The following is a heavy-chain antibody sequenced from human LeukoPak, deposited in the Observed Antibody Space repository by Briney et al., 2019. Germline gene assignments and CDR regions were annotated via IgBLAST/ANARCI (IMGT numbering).Heavy chain of an antibody. Sequence: GGSLRLSCAASGFTFSSYAMSWVRQAPGEGLEWVSAISGSGGSTYYADSVKGRFTISRDNSKNTLYLQMNSLRAEDTAVYYCAKDKAAAGTRADFYYYGMDVWGQGTTVTVSS. D-gene: IGHD6-13*01. J-gene: IGHJ6*02. CDR1: GFTFSSYA. V-gene: IGHV3-23*01. CDR3: AKDKAAAGTRADFYYYGMDV. CDR2: ISGSGGST.